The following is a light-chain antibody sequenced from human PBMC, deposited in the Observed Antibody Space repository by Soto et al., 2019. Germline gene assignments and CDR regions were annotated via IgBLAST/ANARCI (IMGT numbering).Light chain of an antibody. J-gene: IGKJ2*01. CDR1: QSVSDTY. CDR3: HQYDTSPDT. V-gene: IGKV3-20*01. CDR2: GAF. Sequence: EIVLTQSPGTLSLSPGERATLSCRTSQSVSDTYLAWYQQKPGQAPRLLIYGAFTRATGIPDRFSGSGSGIDFTLTIAKVEPEDFDVYLCHQYDTSPDTFGQGTKLEI.